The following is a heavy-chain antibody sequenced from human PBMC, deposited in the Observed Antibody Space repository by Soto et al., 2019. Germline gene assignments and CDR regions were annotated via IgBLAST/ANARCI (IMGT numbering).Heavy chain of an antibody. Sequence: PGGSLRLSCAASGFTVSDSYMTWVRQAPGKGLEWVSIIYSDGTTYYAGSVRARFTISRDNSNNSIYLQMSDLRVEDTATYYCARHSEGSTMASAYWGQGTLVTVSS. CDR3: ARHSEGSTMASAY. CDR2: IYSDGTT. CDR1: GFTVSDSY. J-gene: IGHJ4*02. D-gene: IGHD5-12*01. V-gene: IGHV3-66*04.